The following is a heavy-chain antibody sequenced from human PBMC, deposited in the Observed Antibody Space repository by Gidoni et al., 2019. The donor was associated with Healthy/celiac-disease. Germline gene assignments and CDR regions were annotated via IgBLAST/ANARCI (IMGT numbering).Heavy chain of an antibody. D-gene: IGHD6-13*01. CDR3: ARGLYSSRGRYYYMDV. CDR2: IYYSGST. V-gene: IGHV4-39*01. Sequence: QLQLQESGPGLVKPSETLSLTCTVSGGSISSSSYYWGWIRQPPVKGLEWIGSIYYSGSTYYNPSFKIRVTISVDTAKNQFSLKLSSVTAADTAVYYCARGLYSSRGRYYYMDVWGKGTTVTVSS. J-gene: IGHJ6*03. CDR1: GGSISSSSYY.